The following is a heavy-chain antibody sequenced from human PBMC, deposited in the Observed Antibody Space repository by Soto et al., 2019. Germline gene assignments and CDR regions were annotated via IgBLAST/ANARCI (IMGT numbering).Heavy chain of an antibody. CDR3: AKDWRWQQSYPGIDY. CDR2: ISYDGSNK. Sequence: QVQLVESGGGVVQPGRSLRLSCAASGFTFSSYGMHWVRQAPGKGLEWVAVISYDGSNKYYADSVKGRFTISRDNSKNTLYLQMNSLRAEDTAVYYCAKDWRWQQSYPGIDYWGQGTLVTVSS. J-gene: IGHJ4*02. D-gene: IGHD3-3*01. CDR1: GFTFSSYG. V-gene: IGHV3-30*18.